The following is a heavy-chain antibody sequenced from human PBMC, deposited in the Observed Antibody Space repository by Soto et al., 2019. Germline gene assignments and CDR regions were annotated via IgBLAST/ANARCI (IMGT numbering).Heavy chain of an antibody. Sequence: SQTLSLTCAISGDSVSSNRAPWNWIRQSPSRALEWLGRTYYRSKWYNDYAVSVKSRITINPDTSKNQFSLQLNSVTPEDTAVYYCARVPLEREGYSSSWDIYGMDVWGQGTTVTVCS. CDR1: GDSVSSNRAP. D-gene: IGHD6-13*01. CDR3: ARVPLEREGYSSSWDIYGMDV. V-gene: IGHV6-1*01. J-gene: IGHJ6*02. CDR2: TYYRSKWYN.